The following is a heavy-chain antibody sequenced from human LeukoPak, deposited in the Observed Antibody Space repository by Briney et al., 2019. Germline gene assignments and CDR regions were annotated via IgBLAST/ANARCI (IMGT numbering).Heavy chain of an antibody. D-gene: IGHD6-19*01. CDR3: AKVGSSGWSYYFDY. CDR1: GFTLSYYW. Sequence: GGSLRLSCAASGFTLSYYWMSWVRQAPGKGLEWVANIKQDGSEKYYVDSVKGRFTISRDNAKNSLYLQMNSLKAEDTAVYYCAKVGSSGWSYYFDYWGQGTLVTVSS. J-gene: IGHJ4*02. V-gene: IGHV3-7*01. CDR2: IKQDGSEK.